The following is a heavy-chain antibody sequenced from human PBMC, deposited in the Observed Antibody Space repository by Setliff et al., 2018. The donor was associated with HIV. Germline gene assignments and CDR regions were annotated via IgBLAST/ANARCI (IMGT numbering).Heavy chain of an antibody. J-gene: IGHJ6*02. CDR3: ARDHCSSSGRYEYSYYGMDV. D-gene: IGHD2-2*01. Sequence: PRPSVKVSCKASGYTFTGYYMHWVRQAPGQGLEWMGWINPNSGGTTYAQKFQGRVTMTRDTSISTAYMEVSRLRSDDTAVYYCARDHCSSSGRYEYSYYGMDVWGQGTTVTVSS. CDR2: INPNSGGT. CDR1: GYTFTGYY. V-gene: IGHV1-2*02.